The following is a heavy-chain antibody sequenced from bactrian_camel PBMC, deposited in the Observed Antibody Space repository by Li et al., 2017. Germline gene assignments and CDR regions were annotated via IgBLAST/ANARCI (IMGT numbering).Heavy chain of an antibody. CDR1: GVRFDDWE. CDR2: IRAPGGRT. CDR3: IMALNIMGSATGGVVVV. D-gene: IGHD2*01. J-gene: IGHJ4*01. Sequence: DVQLVESGGGLVQAGGSLRLSCTVSGVRFDDWEMGWFRQISGQDREGVATIRAPGGRTYYADSVKGRFTISIDKSKDTVNLQMNKLKPEDTAMFSPIMALNIMGSATGGVVVVLGSGDPGHRL. V-gene: IGHV3S66*01.